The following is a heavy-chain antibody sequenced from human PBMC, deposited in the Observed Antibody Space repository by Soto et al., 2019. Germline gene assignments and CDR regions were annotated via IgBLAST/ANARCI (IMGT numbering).Heavy chain of an antibody. CDR3: ARVEDIPARRVYFAY. V-gene: IGHV1-69*13. CDR2: IIPIFGTA. D-gene: IGHD6-6*01. J-gene: IGHJ4*02. CDR1: GGTFSSYA. Sequence: PVKVSCEASGGTFSSYASSWVRQATGQGLEWMGGIIPIFGTANYAQKFQGRVTITADESTSTAYMELSSLRSEDTAVYYCARVEDIPARRVYFAYWGQRTLVTVSS.